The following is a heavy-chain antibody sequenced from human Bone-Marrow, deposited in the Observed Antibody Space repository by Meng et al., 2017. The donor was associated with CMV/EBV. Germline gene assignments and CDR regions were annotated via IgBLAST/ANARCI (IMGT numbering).Heavy chain of an antibody. V-gene: IGHV2-5*02. CDR1: GFSLSTSGVG. CDR3: AHTTLIVGENYFNY. J-gene: IGHJ4*02. Sequence: QITLKESGPTLVKPTQTLTLTRTFSGFSLSTSGVGVGWIRQPPGKALEWLALIYWDDDKRYSPSLKSRLTITKDTSKNQVVLTMTNMDPVDTATYYCAHTTLIVGENYFNYWGQGTLVTVSS. D-gene: IGHD3-22*01. CDR2: IYWDDDK.